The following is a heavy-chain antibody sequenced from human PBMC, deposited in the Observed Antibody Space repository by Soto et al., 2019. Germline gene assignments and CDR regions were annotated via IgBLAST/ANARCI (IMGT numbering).Heavy chain of an antibody. D-gene: IGHD3-9*01. CDR3: ARARVLRYFSGFDP. Sequence: GGSLRLSCAASGFTFSSYEMNWVRQAPGKGLEWVSYISSSGSTIYYADPVKGRFTISRDNAKNSLYLQMNSLRAEDTAVYYCARARVLRYFSGFDPWGQGTLVTVS. CDR1: GFTFSSYE. J-gene: IGHJ5*02. CDR2: ISSSGSTI. V-gene: IGHV3-48*03.